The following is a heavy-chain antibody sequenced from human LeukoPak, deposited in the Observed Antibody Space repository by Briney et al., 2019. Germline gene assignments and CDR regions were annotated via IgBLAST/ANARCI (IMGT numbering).Heavy chain of an antibody. Sequence: PSETLSLTCTVSGGSIGSRNHYWGWIRQPPGKGLEWMASVYVIGTNYSNPSLKSRVTVSVDTSKNQLSLKLTSVTAADTALYYCARQVGATTLIDTWGQGTLVIVSS. V-gene: IGHV4-39*01. CDR3: ARQVGATTLIDT. J-gene: IGHJ5*02. CDR2: VYVIGTN. CDR1: GGSIGSRNHY. D-gene: IGHD1-26*01.